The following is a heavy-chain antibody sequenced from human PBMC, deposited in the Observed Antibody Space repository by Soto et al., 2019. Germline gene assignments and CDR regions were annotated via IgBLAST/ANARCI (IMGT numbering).Heavy chain of an antibody. CDR1: GYTFTSYG. CDR3: ARGSQYYYDGSGPLDS. V-gene: IGHV1-18*04. CDR2: ISAYNGNT. D-gene: IGHD3-22*01. J-gene: IGHJ4*02. Sequence: ASVKVSCKASGYTFTSYGISWLRQAPGQGLEWMGWISAYNGNTNYAQKLQGRVTMTTDTSTSTAYMELRSLRAGDTAVYFCARGSQYYYDGSGPLDSWGQGTLVTVSS.